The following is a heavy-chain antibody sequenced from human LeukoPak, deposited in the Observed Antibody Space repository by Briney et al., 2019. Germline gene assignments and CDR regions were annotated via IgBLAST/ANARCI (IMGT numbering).Heavy chain of an antibody. CDR2: IYGGGST. CDR1: GFTVSSNF. D-gene: IGHD1-1*01. J-gene: IGHJ6*03. CDR3: AKDLTGAERLYYYTDV. V-gene: IGHV3-53*01. Sequence: GGSLRLSCAASGFTVSSNFMSWVRQAPGKGLEWVSVIYGGGSTYYADSVKGRFTISRDNSKNTLYLQMNSLRAEDTAVYYCAKDLTGAERLYYYTDVWGKGTTVTVSS.